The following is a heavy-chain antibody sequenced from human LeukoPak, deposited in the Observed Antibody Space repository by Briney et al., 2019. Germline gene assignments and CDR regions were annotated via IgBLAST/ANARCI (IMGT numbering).Heavy chain of an antibody. Sequence: PGGSLRLSCAASGFTSSTYGMHWVRQAPGKGLEWVAVIWYDGSNKNYADSVKGRFTISRDNSKNTLYLQMNSLRAEDTAVYYCATNKIGTAGQSFDYWGQGTLVTVSS. D-gene: IGHD1-1*01. J-gene: IGHJ4*02. CDR3: ATNKIGTAGQSFDY. CDR1: GFTSSTYG. V-gene: IGHV3-33*01. CDR2: IWYDGSNK.